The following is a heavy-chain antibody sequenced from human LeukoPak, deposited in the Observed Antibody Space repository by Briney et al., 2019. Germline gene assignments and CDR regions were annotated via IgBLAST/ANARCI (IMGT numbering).Heavy chain of an antibody. D-gene: IGHD6-19*01. CDR3: ARVAYSSGWTPLRN. CDR2: ACPGEYDT. V-gene: IGHV5-51*01. Sequence: GESLKTSWKGSGNNFIDDCIGRGRPRPGKGVEWMGIACPGEYDTRYSPSTQGQVTVSADKSISTAYLQWSSLQASDTAMYYCARVAYSSGWTPLRNWGQGTLVIVSS. J-gene: IGHJ4*02. CDR1: GNNFIDDC.